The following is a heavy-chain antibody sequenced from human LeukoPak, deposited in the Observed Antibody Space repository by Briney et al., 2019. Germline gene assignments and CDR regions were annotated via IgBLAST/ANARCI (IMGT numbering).Heavy chain of an antibody. V-gene: IGHV1-69*06. Sequence: SVKVSCKASGGTFSSYAISWVRQAPGQGLEWMGGIIPIFGTANYAQKFQGRVTITADKSTSTAYMELSSLRSEDTAVYYCARGFDPYYTSSHAPFDYWGQGTLVTVSS. J-gene: IGHJ4*02. D-gene: IGHD6-13*01. CDR3: ARGFDPYYTSSHAPFDY. CDR2: IIPIFGTA. CDR1: GGTFSSYA.